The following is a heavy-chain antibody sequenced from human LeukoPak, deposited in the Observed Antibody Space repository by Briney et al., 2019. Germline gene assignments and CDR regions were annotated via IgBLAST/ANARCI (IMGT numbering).Heavy chain of an antibody. Sequence: GASVKVPCKASGYTFTSYGISWLRQAPGQGLEWMGWISAYNGNTNYAQKLQGRVTMTTDTSTTTAYMELRSLRSDDTAVYYCARGRSSWYYFDYWGQGTLVSVSS. J-gene: IGHJ4*02. V-gene: IGHV1-18*01. CDR3: ARGRSSWYYFDY. CDR1: GYTFTSYG. D-gene: IGHD6-13*01. CDR2: ISAYNGNT.